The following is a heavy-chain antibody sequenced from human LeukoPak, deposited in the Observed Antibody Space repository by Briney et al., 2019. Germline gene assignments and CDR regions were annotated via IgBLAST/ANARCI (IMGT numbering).Heavy chain of an antibody. CDR2: IYYSGST. J-gene: IGHJ3*02. V-gene: IGHV4-59*12. D-gene: IGHD2-15*01. CDR1: GGSFSGYY. Sequence: SETLSLTCAVYGGSFSGYYWSWIRQPPGKGLEWIGYIYYSGSTNYNPSLKSRVTISVDTSKNQFSLKLSSVTAADTAVYYCARDLYCSGGSCYSGDAFDIWGQGTMVTVSS. CDR3: ARDLYCSGGSCYSGDAFDI.